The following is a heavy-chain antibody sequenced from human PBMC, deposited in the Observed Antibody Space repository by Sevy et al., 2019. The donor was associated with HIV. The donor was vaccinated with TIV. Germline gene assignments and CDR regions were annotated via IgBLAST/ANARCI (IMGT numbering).Heavy chain of an antibody. CDR3: AKVRAHDYYDILTGPEDY. D-gene: IGHD3-9*01. Sequence: GGSLRLSCAASGFTFSSYAMSWVRQAPGKGLEWVSAISGSGGSTYYEDSVKGRFTISRDNSKNTLYLQMNSLRAEDTAVYYCAKVRAHDYYDILTGPEDYWGQGTLVTVSS. V-gene: IGHV3-23*01. J-gene: IGHJ4*02. CDR1: GFTFSSYA. CDR2: ISGSGGST.